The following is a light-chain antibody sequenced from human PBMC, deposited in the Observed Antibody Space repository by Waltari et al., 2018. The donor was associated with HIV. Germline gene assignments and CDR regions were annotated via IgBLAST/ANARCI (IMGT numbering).Light chain of an antibody. CDR2: GAS. Sequence: EILMTQSPATLSVSPGERATLSCRASQSINNNLAWYQQKPGQAPRLLIYGASTGATGVPARVSVSGSGTEFTLTISSLQSEDFAVYYCQQYNNWPGITFGPGTKVDIK. CDR3: QQYNNWPGIT. J-gene: IGKJ3*01. CDR1: QSINNN. V-gene: IGKV3-15*01.